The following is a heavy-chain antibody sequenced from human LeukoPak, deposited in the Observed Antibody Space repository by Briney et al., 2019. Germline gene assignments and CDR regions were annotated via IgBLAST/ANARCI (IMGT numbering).Heavy chain of an antibody. Sequence: EASVKVSCKASGYTFTGYYMHWVRQAPGQGLEWMGWINPNSGGTNYAQKFQGRVTMTRDTSISTAYMELSRLRSDDTAVYYCARDITMVRGVIYFDYWGQGTLVTVSS. V-gene: IGHV1-2*02. J-gene: IGHJ4*02. CDR1: GYTFTGYY. D-gene: IGHD3-10*01. CDR2: INPNSGGT. CDR3: ARDITMVRGVIYFDY.